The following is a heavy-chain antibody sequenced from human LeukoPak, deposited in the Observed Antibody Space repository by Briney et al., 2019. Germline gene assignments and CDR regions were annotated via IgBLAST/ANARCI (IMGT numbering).Heavy chain of an antibody. Sequence: GSLRLSCVVSGFTFSDHYMDWVRQAPGKGLEWVGRIRNKANSYTTEYAASVKGRFTISREDSKDSVYLQMNSLKTEDTAVYYCARDSGHFDYWGQGTLVTVSS. CDR1: GFTFSDHY. D-gene: IGHD6-25*01. CDR3: ARDSGHFDY. V-gene: IGHV3-72*01. CDR2: IRNKANSYTT. J-gene: IGHJ4*02.